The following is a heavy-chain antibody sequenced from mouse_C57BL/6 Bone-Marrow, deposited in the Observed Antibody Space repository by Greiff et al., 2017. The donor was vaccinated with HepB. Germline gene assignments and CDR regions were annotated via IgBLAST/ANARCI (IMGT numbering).Heavy chain of an antibody. D-gene: IGHD1-1*01. CDR3: ARSRITTVVASFDY. V-gene: IGHV1-76*01. CDR2: IYPGSGNT. J-gene: IGHJ2*01. CDR1: GYTFTDYY. Sequence: QVQLQQSGAELVRPGASVKLSCKASGYTFTDYYINWVKQRPGQGLEWIARIYPGSGNTYYNEKFKGKATLTAENSSSTAYMQLSSLTSEDSAVYFCARSRITTVVASFDYWGQGTTLTVSS.